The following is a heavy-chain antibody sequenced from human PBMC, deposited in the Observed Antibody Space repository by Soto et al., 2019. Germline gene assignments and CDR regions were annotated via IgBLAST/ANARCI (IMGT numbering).Heavy chain of an antibody. CDR2: MFYVGAT. CDR3: ARVVRFCSRTAGRRRTRLAP. V-gene: IGHV4-30-4*01. Sequence: SETLSLTCSVSGGSISSVDYYWSWIRQPPGKGLEWIGYMFYVGATYYNPSLKSRVTISVDTSKNQFSLKLSSVTAADTAVYHCARVVRFCSRTAGRRRTRLAPRGKRTFVTVSS. J-gene: IGHJ5*02. CDR1: GGSISSVDYY. D-gene: IGHD2-2*01.